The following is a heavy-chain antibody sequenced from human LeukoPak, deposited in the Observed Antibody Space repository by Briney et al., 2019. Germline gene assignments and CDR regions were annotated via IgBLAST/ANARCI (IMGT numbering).Heavy chain of an antibody. V-gene: IGHV4-59*01. CDR3: AAVMITFGGVIVNNWFDP. Sequence: PSETLSLTCTVSGGSISSYYWSWIRQPPGKGLEWIGYIYYSGSTNYNPSLKSRVTISVDTSKNQFSLKLSSVTAADTAVYYCAAVMITFGGVIVNNWFDPWGQGTLVTVSS. CDR1: GGSISSYY. J-gene: IGHJ5*02. D-gene: IGHD3-16*02. CDR2: IYYSGST.